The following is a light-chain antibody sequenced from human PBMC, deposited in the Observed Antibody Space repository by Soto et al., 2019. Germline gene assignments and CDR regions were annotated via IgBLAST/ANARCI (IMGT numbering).Light chain of an antibody. CDR2: AAS. CDR3: QQYYSYPRT. Sequence: AIRMTQSPSSLSASTGDRVTITCRASQGISSYLAWYQQEPGKAPKLLIYAASTLQSGVPSRFSGSGSGTDFTLTFSCLQSEDFATYYCQQYYSYPRTFGQGTK. CDR1: QGISSY. J-gene: IGKJ2*01. V-gene: IGKV1-8*01.